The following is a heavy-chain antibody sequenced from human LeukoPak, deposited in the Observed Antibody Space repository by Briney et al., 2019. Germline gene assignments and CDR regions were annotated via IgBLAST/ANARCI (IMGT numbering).Heavy chain of an antibody. CDR2: ISWNGARI. CDR3: VKDLVAASENVRGWYPMDY. D-gene: IGHD6-19*01. J-gene: IGHJ4*02. V-gene: IGHV3-43*01. Sequence: SGGSLRLSCAASGFTFAEYTMHWVRQAPGKGLEWVSLISWNGARIHYGDSVKGRFTISRDNSKNSPYLQMNSLRTEDTALYYCVKDLVAASENVRGWYPMDYWGQGTLVTVSS. CDR1: GFTFAEYT.